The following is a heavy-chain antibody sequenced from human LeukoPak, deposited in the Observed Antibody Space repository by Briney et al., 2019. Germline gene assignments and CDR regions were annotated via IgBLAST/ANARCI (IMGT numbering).Heavy chain of an antibody. CDR2: IYTSGST. CDR1: GGSISSYY. V-gene: IGHV4-4*07. Sequence: SETLPLTCTVSGGSISSYYWSWIRQPAGKGLEWIGRIYTSGSTNYNPSLKSRVTMSVDTSKNQFSLKLSSVTAADTAVYYCARETYSSSWYWADYWGQGTLVTVSS. CDR3: ARETYSSSWYWADY. D-gene: IGHD6-13*01. J-gene: IGHJ4*02.